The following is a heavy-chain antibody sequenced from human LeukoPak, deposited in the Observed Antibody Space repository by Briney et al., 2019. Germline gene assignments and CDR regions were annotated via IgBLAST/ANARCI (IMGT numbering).Heavy chain of an antibody. D-gene: IGHD3-9*01. J-gene: IGHJ6*02. CDR3: AKDQLLTDKYYYYYYGMDV. CDR1: GFTFSSYA. Sequence: PGGSLRLSCAASGFTFSSYAMSWVRQAPGKGLEWVSAISGSGGSTYYADSVKGRFTISRDNSKNTLYLQMNSLRAEDTAVYYCAKDQLLTDKYYYYYYGMDVWGQGTTVTVSS. V-gene: IGHV3-23*01. CDR2: ISGSGGST.